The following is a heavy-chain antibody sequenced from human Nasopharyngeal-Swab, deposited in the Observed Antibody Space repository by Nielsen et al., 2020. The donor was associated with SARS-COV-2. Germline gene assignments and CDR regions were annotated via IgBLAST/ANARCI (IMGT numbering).Heavy chain of an antibody. CDR2: IYYSGGT. J-gene: IGHJ6*02. Sequence: WIRQPPGKGLEWIGYIYYSGGTNYNPSLKSRVTISVDTSKNQFSLKLGSVTAADTAVYYCAIGGGGSYYYGMDVWGQGTTVTVSS. CDR3: AIGGGGSYYYGMDV. V-gene: IGHV4-59*01. D-gene: IGHD3-16*01.